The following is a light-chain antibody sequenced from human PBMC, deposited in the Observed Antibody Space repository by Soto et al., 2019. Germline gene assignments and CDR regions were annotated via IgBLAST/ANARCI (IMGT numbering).Light chain of an antibody. J-gene: IGKJ1*01. CDR3: QQYARSTGT. CDR2: DTS. Sequence: EIVLTQSPATLSLSPVERATLSCRASQTVSSTSLASYPQKPGQAPRLLMYDTSNRATGIPDRFSGSGSGTDVTLTITRLEPEDFAVYYCQQYARSTGTFGQGTKVEIK. CDR1: QTVSSTS. V-gene: IGKV3-20*01.